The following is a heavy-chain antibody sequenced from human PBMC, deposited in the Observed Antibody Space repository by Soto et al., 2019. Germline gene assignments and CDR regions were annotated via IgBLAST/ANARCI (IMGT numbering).Heavy chain of an antibody. J-gene: IGHJ4*02. Sequence: EVQLLDSGGGLVQPGGSLRLSCAASGFTFSSYAMNWVRQAPGKGLEWVSVISGSGDSTYYADSVKGRFTISRDNSKNTLYLQMNTLRTDDTAVYYCPRRGPGTYFDYWGQGTLVTVSS. D-gene: IGHD6-13*01. CDR3: PRRGPGTYFDY. V-gene: IGHV3-23*01. CDR2: ISGSGDST. CDR1: GFTFSSYA.